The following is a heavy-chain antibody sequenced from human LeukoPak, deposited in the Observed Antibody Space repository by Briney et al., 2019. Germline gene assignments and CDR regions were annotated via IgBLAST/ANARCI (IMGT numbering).Heavy chain of an antibody. V-gene: IGHV4-59*12. CDR1: GGSISSYY. J-gene: IGHJ4*02. CDR2: IYYSGYT. CDR3: ARGLEGTYVDTAMVILGY. Sequence: PSETLSLTCTVSGGSISSYYWSWIRQPPGKGLKWIGNIYYSGYTTYSPSLRSRVTISVDTSKNQFSLKLSSATAADTAVYYCARGLEGTYVDTAMVILGYWGQGTLVTVSS. D-gene: IGHD5-18*01.